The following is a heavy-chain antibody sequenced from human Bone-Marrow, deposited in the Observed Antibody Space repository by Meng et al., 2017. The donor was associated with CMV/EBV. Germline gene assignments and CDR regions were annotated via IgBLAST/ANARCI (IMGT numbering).Heavy chain of an antibody. CDR3: ARDPLASYLDY. CDR2: INSDGSST. V-gene: IGHV3-74*01. J-gene: IGHJ4*02. Sequence: GGSLILSCAASGFTFSSYWMHWVRQAPGKGLVWVSRINSDGSSTSYADSVKGRFTISRDNAKNTLYLQMNSLRAEDTAVYYCARDPLASYLDYWGQGTLVTVSS. CDR1: GFTFSSYW.